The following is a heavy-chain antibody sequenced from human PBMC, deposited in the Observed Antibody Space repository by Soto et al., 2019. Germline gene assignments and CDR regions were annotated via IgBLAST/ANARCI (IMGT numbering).Heavy chain of an antibody. J-gene: IGHJ4*02. CDR2: ISHDGRNT. V-gene: IGHV3-30*04. CDR1: GFTFSSYA. Sequence: GGSLRLSCAASGFTFSSYAMHWVRQAPGKGLEWVAVISHDGRNTYYADSVKGRFTISRDSSENTVSLEMTSLRAEDTAVYYCAKGGRQWLVTSDFNYWGQGALVTVSS. D-gene: IGHD6-19*01. CDR3: AKGGRQWLVTSDFNY.